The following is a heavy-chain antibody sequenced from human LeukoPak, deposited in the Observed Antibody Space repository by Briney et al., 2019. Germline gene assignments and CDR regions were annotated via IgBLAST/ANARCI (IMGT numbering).Heavy chain of an antibody. CDR1: GYTFTSYY. V-gene: IGHV1-46*01. CDR3: ARVPIAVAHAFDI. Sequence: ASVKVSCKASGYTFTSYYMHWVRQAPGQGLEWMGIINPSGGSTSYAQRFQGRVTMTRDTSTSTVYMELSSLRSEDTAVYYCARVPIAVAHAFDIWGQGTMVTVSS. CDR2: INPSGGST. J-gene: IGHJ3*02. D-gene: IGHD6-19*01.